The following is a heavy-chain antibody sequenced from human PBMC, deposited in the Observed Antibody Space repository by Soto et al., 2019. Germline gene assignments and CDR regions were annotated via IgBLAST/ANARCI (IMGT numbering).Heavy chain of an antibody. CDR2: IYFSGGT. CDR1: GDSVSSGDYY. D-gene: IGHD3-16*01. CDR3: ARVPIDTYMIYWSDP. J-gene: IGHJ5*02. Sequence: SETLSLTCTVSGDSVSSGDYYWTWIRQPPGKGLEWVGHIYFSGGTNYIPSLESRVTISLDTSKNQFSLKLTSVTAADTAVYYCARVPIDTYMIYWSDPWGQGTLVTVSS. V-gene: IGHV4-61*08.